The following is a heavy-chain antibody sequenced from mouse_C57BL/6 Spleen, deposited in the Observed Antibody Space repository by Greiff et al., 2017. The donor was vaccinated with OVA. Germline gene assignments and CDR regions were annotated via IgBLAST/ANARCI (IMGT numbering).Heavy chain of an antibody. D-gene: IGHD1-1*01. CDR1: GFTFSSYG. CDR3: ARPYGSSYLDY. V-gene: IGHV5-6*01. Sequence: EVKLMESGGDLVKPGGSLKLSCAASGFTFSSYGMSWVRQTPDKRLEWVATISSGGSYTYYPDSVKGRFTISRDNAKNTLYLQMSSLKSEDTAMYYCARPYGSSYLDYWGQGTTLTVSS. J-gene: IGHJ2*01. CDR2: ISSGGSYT.